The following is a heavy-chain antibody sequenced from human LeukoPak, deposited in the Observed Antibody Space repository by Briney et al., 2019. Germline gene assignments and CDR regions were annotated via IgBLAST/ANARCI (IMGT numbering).Heavy chain of an antibody. J-gene: IGHJ3*02. CDR3: ARDPPMYYYDEPGSRDAFDI. CDR2: IWYDGSNK. D-gene: IGHD3-22*01. CDR1: GFTFSRYG. V-gene: IGHV3-33*01. Sequence: PGGSLRLSCAASGFTFSRYGMHWVRQAPGQGLVWLAVIWYDGSNKYYAESVKGRFTISRDNSKNTLHLQMNSLRAEDTAVYYCARDPPMYYYDEPGSRDAFDIWGQGTMVTVSS.